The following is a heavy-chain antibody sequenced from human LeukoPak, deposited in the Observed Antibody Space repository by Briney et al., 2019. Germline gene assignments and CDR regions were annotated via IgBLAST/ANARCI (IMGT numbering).Heavy chain of an antibody. CDR3: ARAKGETHPYYYMDV. Sequence: GASVKVSCKASGGTFSSYAISWVRQAPGQGLEWMGGIIPIFGTANYAQKFQGRVTITADESTSTAYMELSSLRSEDTAVYYCARAKGETHPYYYMDVWGKGTTVTVSS. CDR2: IIPIFGTA. D-gene: IGHD1-26*01. CDR1: GGTFSSYA. J-gene: IGHJ6*03. V-gene: IGHV1-69*01.